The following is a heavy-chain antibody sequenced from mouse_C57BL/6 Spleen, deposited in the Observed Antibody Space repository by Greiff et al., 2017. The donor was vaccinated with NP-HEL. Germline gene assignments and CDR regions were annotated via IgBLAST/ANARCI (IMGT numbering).Heavy chain of an antibody. V-gene: IGHV1-26*01. J-gene: IGHJ2*01. CDR1: GYTFTDYY. CDR3: ARSGGEYYFDY. CDR2: INPNNGGT. Sequence: EVQLQQSGPELVKPGASVKISCKASGYTFTDYYMNWVKQSHGKSLEWIGDINPNNGGTSYNQKFKGKATLTVDKSSSTAYMELRSLTSEDSAVYYCARSGGEYYFDYWGQGTTLTVSS. D-gene: IGHD3-1*01.